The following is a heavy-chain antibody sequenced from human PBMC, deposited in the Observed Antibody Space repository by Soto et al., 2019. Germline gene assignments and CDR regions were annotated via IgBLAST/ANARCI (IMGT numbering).Heavy chain of an antibody. CDR2: IIPIFGTA. D-gene: IGHD3-3*01. CDR3: ARDSAPYDFWSGPNGLDV. V-gene: IGHV1-69*13. CDR1: GGTFSSYA. J-gene: IGHJ6*02. Sequence: ASVKVSCKASGGTFSSYAISWVRQAPGQGLEWMGGIIPIFGTANYAQKFQGRVTITADESTSTAYMELSSLRSEDTAVYYCARDSAPYDFWSGPNGLDVWGQGTTVTVSS.